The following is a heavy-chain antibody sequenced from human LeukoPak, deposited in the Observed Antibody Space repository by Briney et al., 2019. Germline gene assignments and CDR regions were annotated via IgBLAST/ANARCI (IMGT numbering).Heavy chain of an antibody. CDR1: GFTFSSYS. CDR3: AREGPYYDDWFDP. D-gene: IGHD3-22*01. J-gene: IGHJ5*02. Sequence: PGGSLRLSCAASGFTFSSYSMNWVRQAPGKGLEWVSSISSSSSYIYYADSVKGRFTISRDNAKNSLYLQMNSLRAEDTAVYYCAREGPYYDDWFDPWGQGTLVTVYS. CDR2: ISSSSSYI. V-gene: IGHV3-21*01.